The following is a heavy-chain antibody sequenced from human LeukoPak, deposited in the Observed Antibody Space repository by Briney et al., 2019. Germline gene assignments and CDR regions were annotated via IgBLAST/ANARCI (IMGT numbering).Heavy chain of an antibody. CDR2: ISYDGSNK. J-gene: IGHJ4*02. V-gene: IGHV3-30-3*01. D-gene: IGHD6-19*01. CDR1: GFTFSSYA. Sequence: GGSLRLSCAASGFTFSSYAMSWVRQAPGKGLEWVAVISYDGSNKYYADSVKGRFTISRDNSKNTLYLQMNSLRAEDTAVYYCAASPMGWLAQFDYWGQGTLVTVSS. CDR3: AASPMGWLAQFDY.